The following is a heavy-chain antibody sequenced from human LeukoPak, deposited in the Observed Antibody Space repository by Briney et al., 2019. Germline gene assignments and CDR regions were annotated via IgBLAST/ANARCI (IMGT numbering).Heavy chain of an antibody. J-gene: IGHJ3*02. CDR1: GFTFSSYS. D-gene: IGHD7-27*01. V-gene: IGHV3-21*01. Sequence: GGSLRLSCAASGFTFSSYSMNWVRQAPGKGLEWVSSISSSSSYIYYADSVKGRFTISRDNAKNSLYLQMNSLRAEDTAVYYCATYATWGPFDAFDIWGQGRMVTVSS. CDR3: ATYATWGPFDAFDI. CDR2: ISSSSSYI.